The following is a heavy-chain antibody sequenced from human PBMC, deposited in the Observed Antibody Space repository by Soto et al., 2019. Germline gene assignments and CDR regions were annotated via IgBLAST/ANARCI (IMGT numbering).Heavy chain of an antibody. Sequence: KPSETLSLTCAVYGGSFSGYYWSWIRQPPGKGLEWTGEINHSGSTNYNPSLKSRVTISVDTSKNQFSLKLSSVTAADTAVYYCARNRRIQLWLSWFDPWGQGTLVTVSS. D-gene: IGHD5-18*01. CDR2: INHSGST. V-gene: IGHV4-34*01. CDR1: GGSFSGYY. J-gene: IGHJ5*02. CDR3: ARNRRIQLWLSWFDP.